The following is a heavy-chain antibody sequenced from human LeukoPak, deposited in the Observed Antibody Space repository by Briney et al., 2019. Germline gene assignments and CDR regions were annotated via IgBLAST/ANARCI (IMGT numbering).Heavy chain of an antibody. CDR3: ATRRGFELFFDL. V-gene: IGHV4-61*01. CDR1: GGSISSGSYY. D-gene: IGHD3-10*01. CDR2: IYYSGST. Sequence: PSETLSLTCTVSGGSISSGSYYWSWIRQPPGKGLEWIGYIYYSGSTNYNPSLKSRVTILADTSKSQFSLKLNSVTAADTAVYFCATRRGFELFFDLWGQGTRVTVSS. J-gene: IGHJ4*02.